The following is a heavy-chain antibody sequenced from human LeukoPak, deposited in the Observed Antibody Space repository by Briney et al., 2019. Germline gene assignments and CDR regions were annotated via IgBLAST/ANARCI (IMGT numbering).Heavy chain of an antibody. CDR1: GFTFGYHA. V-gene: IGHV3-7*03. CDR2: INHNGNVN. CDR3: ARGGGLDV. Sequence: GGSLRLSCAASGFTFGYHAMHWVRQAPGKGLEWVASINHNGNVNYYVDSVKGRFTISRDNAENSLYLQMSNLRAEDTAVYFCARGGGLDVWGQGATVTVSS. J-gene: IGHJ6*02. D-gene: IGHD3-16*01.